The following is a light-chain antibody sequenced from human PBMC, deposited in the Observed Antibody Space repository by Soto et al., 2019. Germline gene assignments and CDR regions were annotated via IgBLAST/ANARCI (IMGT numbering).Light chain of an antibody. Sequence: VLTQSPATLSLSPGESATLSCRASQNVGNNLAWYQQKSGQAPRLLIYAASDRATGVPARFSGRMSGTEFTRTISSLEPEDFATYFCQQRSRWPRGTFGRGTKLE. J-gene: IGKJ2*02. CDR3: QQRSRWPRGT. V-gene: IGKV3-11*01. CDR1: QNVGNN. CDR2: AAS.